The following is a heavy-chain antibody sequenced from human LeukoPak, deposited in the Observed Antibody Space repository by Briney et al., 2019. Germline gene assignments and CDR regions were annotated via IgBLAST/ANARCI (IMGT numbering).Heavy chain of an antibody. J-gene: IGHJ4*02. Sequence: GGSLRLSCAASGFTFSSYEMNWVRQAPGKGLEWVSYISSSGSTIYYADSVKGRFTISRDNAKNSLYLQMNGLRAEDTAVYYCAKDTSVAVSWIDYWGQGTLVTVSS. CDR3: AKDTSVAVSWIDY. CDR2: ISSSGSTI. D-gene: IGHD6-19*01. V-gene: IGHV3-48*03. CDR1: GFTFSSYE.